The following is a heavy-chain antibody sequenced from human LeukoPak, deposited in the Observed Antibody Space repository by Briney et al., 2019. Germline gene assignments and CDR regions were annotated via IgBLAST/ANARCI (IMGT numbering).Heavy chain of an antibody. CDR2: IRSKAYGETT. J-gene: IGHJ4*02. Sequence: GGSLRLSCTASGINFGDYAMSWVRQAPGKGLEWVGFIRSKAYGETTEYAASVKGRFTISRDDSKSMAYLQTNSLKTEDTAVYYCIANYYDSSGYPIAYYFDYWGQGTLVTVSS. V-gene: IGHV3-49*04. D-gene: IGHD3-22*01. CDR1: GINFGDYA. CDR3: IANYYDSSGYPIAYYFDY.